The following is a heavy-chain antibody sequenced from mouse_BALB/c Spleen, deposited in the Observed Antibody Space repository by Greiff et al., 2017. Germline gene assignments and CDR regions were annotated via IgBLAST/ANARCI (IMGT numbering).Heavy chain of an antibody. CDR2: ISSGGST. J-gene: IGHJ4*01. CDR1: GFTFSSYA. Sequence: EVQLVESGGGLVKPGGSLKLSCAASGFTFSSYAMSWVRQTPEKRLEWVASISSGGSTYYPDSVKGRFTISRDNDRNILYLQMSSLRSEDTAMYYCARGPHYYGSSPYAMDYWGQGTSVTVSS. V-gene: IGHV5-6-5*01. D-gene: IGHD1-1*01. CDR3: ARGPHYYGSSPYAMDY.